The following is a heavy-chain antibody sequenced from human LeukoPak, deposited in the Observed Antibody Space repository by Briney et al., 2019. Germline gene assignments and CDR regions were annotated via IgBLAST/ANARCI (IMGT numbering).Heavy chain of an antibody. CDR1: GFTFIDYW. CDR2: IKQGGSEK. J-gene: IGHJ4*02. CDR3: AREGILAAVDY. Sequence: PGGSLRLSCAASGFTFIDYWMSWVRQAPGKGLEWVANIKQGGSEKNYVDSVKGRFTISRDNTKKSLYLQMNSLSVEDTAIYYCAREGILAAVDYWGQGTLVTVSP. D-gene: IGHD6-13*01. V-gene: IGHV3-7*01.